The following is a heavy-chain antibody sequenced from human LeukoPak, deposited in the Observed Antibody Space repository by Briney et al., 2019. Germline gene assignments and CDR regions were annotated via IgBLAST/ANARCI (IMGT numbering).Heavy chain of an antibody. CDR2: ISYTGST. Sequence: SETLSLTCTVSGGSISSFYWSWIRQPPGKGLEWIGYISYTGSTNYNASLKSRVTISLDTSKNQFSLKLSSVTAADTAVYYCARHANYYGSGSYLSWFDPWGQGTLVTVSS. J-gene: IGHJ5*02. D-gene: IGHD3-10*01. CDR1: GGSISSFY. CDR3: ARHANYYGSGSYLSWFDP. V-gene: IGHV4-59*08.